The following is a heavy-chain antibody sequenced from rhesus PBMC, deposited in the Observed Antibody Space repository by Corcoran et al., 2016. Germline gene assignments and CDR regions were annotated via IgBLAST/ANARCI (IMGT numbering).Heavy chain of an antibody. Sequence: QVQLQESGPGVVKPSETLSLTCAVSGGSISSGYDWSWIRQPPGKGLEWIGYIYGSSGSTNYNPSLKNRFTISKDASKNQFSLKLSSVTAADTAVYYCARSIAAAGMSFDYWGQGVLVTVSS. CDR3: ARSIAAAGMSFDY. J-gene: IGHJ4*01. CDR2: IYGSSGST. D-gene: IGHD6-25*01. V-gene: IGHV4-76*01. CDR1: GGSISSGYD.